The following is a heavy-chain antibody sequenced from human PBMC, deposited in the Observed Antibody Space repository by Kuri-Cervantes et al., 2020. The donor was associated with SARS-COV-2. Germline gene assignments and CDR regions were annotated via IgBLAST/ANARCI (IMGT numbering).Heavy chain of an antibody. Sequence: GESLKISCAASRFTFSSYGMHWVRQAPGKGLEWVAFIRYDGSNKYYADSVKGRFTISRDNSKNTLYLQMNSLRAEDTAVYYCAKDFTNYYYDSSGIDYWGQGTLVTVSS. CDR2: IRYDGSNK. J-gene: IGHJ4*02. D-gene: IGHD3-22*01. V-gene: IGHV3-30*02. CDR1: RFTFSSYG. CDR3: AKDFTNYYYDSSGIDY.